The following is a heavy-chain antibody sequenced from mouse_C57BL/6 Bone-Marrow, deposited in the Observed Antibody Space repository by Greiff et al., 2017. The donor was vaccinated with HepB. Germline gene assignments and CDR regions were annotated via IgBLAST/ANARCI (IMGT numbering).Heavy chain of an antibody. Sequence: VQLQQPGAELVKPGASVKLSCKASGYTFTSYWMHWVKQRPGQGLEWIGMIHPNSGSTNYNEKFKSKATLTVDKSSSTAYTQLSSLTSEDSAVYYCAHYYGSPWFAYWGQGTLVTVSA. D-gene: IGHD1-1*01. CDR1: GYTFTSYW. V-gene: IGHV1-64*01. J-gene: IGHJ3*01. CDR3: AHYYGSPWFAY. CDR2: IHPNSGST.